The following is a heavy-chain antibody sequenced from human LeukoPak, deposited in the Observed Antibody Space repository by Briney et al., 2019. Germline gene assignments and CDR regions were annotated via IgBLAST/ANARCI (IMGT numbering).Heavy chain of an antibody. Sequence: SGTLSLTCGVSGGSISNTNWWSWVRQPPGQGLEWIGEISLSGLTNYNPSLKSRVTVSLDKSKNHLSLNLTSVTAADTAVYYCSREKPEVSSGRAFDIWGQGTLVTVSS. D-gene: IGHD5/OR15-5a*01. V-gene: IGHV4-4*02. J-gene: IGHJ3*02. CDR2: ISLSGLT. CDR3: SREKPEVSSGRAFDI. CDR1: GGSISNTNW.